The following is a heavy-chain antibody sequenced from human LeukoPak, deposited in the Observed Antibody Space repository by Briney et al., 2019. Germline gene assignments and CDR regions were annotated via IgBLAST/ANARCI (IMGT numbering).Heavy chain of an antibody. Sequence: PGGSLRLSCAASGFTFSSYAMSWVRQAPGKGLEWVSTISGSGLSTYYADSVKGRFTISRDNSNNTLYPQMNSLRVEDTAVYYCAKSRVAVAAPRNWFDPWGQGTLVTVSS. J-gene: IGHJ5*02. CDR2: ISGSGLST. V-gene: IGHV3-23*01. CDR1: GFTFSSYA. D-gene: IGHD6-19*01. CDR3: AKSRVAVAAPRNWFDP.